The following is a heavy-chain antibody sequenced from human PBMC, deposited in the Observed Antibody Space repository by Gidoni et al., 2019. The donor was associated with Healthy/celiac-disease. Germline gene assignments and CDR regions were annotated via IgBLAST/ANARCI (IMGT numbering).Heavy chain of an antibody. CDR2: IYYSGST. J-gene: IGHJ3*02. D-gene: IGHD1-26*01. Sequence: QLQLQESVPGLVKPSETLSLPCTVSGASISSSSYYWSLIRQPPGKGLEWIGSIYYSGSTYYNPSLKSRVTISVDTSKNQFSMKLSSVTAADTAVYYCANTQNSGSYWRGAFDIWEQGTMVTVSS. CDR3: ANTQNSGSYWRGAFDI. CDR1: GASISSSSYY. V-gene: IGHV4-39*07.